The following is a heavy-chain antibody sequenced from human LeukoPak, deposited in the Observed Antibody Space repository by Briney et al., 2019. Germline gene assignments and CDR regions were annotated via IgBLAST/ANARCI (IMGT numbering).Heavy chain of an antibody. D-gene: IGHD6-13*01. J-gene: IGHJ4*02. CDR1: GGSISSGGYY. CDR3: ARGGAAAGKLDY. CDR2: IYYSGST. V-gene: IGHV4-31*03. Sequence: SQTLSLTCTVSGGSISSGGYYWSWIRQHPGKGLEWIGYIYYSGSTYYNPSLKSRVTISVEKSKNRYSLKLSSVAAADTAVYYCARGGAAAGKLDYWGQGTLVTVSS.